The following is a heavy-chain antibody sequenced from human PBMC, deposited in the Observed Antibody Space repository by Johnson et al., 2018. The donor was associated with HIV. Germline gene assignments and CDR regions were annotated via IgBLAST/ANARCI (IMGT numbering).Heavy chain of an antibody. J-gene: IGHJ3*01. CDR1: GFTFDDYA. D-gene: IGHD6-13*01. CDR2: ISWNSGSI. V-gene: IGHV3-9*01. CDR3: AKDVGYSSSGDDAFDV. Sequence: VQLVESGGGLVQPGRSLRLSCAASGFTFDDYAMHWVRQAPGKGLEWVSGISWNSGSIGYADSVKGRFTISRDNAKNSLYLQMNSLRAEDTALYYCAKDVGYSSSGDDAFDVWGQGTMVTVSS.